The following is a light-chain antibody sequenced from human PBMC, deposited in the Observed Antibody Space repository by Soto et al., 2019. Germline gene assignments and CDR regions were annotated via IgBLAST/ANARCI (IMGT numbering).Light chain of an antibody. CDR1: QGISTY. CDR2: AAS. Sequence: DIQMTQSPSSLSASVGDRVTITCRASQGISTYLNWYQQKPGKAPKVLIYAASSLQSGVPSRFSGSGSETDFTLTISSLQPDDFATYYCQHYNSYGTFGQGTKVDIK. J-gene: IGKJ1*01. V-gene: IGKV1-16*01. CDR3: QHYNSYGT.